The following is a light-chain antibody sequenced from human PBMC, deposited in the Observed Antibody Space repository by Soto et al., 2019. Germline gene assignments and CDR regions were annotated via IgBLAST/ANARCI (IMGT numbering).Light chain of an antibody. J-gene: IGKJ3*01. CDR3: QQYGRSPLFT. Sequence: EIVLTQSPDTLSLSPGERATLSCRTSQSVSSTYLAWYQQKPGQAPRLLIYGASNMATGVPDRFSGSGSATEFTLTISRLEPEDFAVYYCQQYGRSPLFTFGPGTKVDIK. V-gene: IGKV3-20*01. CDR1: QSVSSTY. CDR2: GAS.